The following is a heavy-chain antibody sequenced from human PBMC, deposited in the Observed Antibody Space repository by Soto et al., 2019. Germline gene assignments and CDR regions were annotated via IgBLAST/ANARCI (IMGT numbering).Heavy chain of an antibody. CDR1: GGSISNYY. Sequence: QVQLQESGPGLVKPSETLSLTCTVSGGSISNYYWSWIRQPAGKGLEWIGRIYTSGNTNYNPSLKARVTMSVDMSKNQFSLRLSSVAAADTAVYYCARDDNGDNGSAFDPWGQGTLVTDSS. D-gene: IGHD4-17*01. V-gene: IGHV4-4*07. J-gene: IGHJ5*02. CDR2: IYTSGNT. CDR3: ARDDNGDNGSAFDP.